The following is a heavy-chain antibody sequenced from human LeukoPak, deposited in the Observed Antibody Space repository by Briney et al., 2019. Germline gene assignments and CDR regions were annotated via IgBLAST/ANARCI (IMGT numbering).Heavy chain of an antibody. V-gene: IGHV4-34*01. J-gene: IGHJ6*03. CDR3: ASVRHDPLEYYYYVDV. CDR2: INPSGSP. Sequence: SETLSLTCAVYGDSLSRYYWTWIRQPPGKGLEWLGEINPSGSPDYNPSLKSRATISVDTSKNQFSLRLASVTAAATAVYYCASVRHDPLEYYYYVDVWGKGTTVTVSS. D-gene: IGHD2/OR15-2a*01. CDR1: GDSLSRYY.